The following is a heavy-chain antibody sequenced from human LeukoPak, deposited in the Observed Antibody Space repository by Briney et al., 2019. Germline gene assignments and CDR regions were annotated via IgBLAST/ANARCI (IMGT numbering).Heavy chain of an antibody. D-gene: IGHD6-19*01. J-gene: IGHJ4*02. Sequence: GGSLRLSCAASGFTFSSYAMSWVRQAPGKGLELVGRIKSKTDGGTTDYAAPVKGRFTISRDDSKNTLYLQMNSLKTEDTAVYYCTTGLIAVAGFDYWGQGTLVTVSS. CDR3: TTGLIAVAGFDY. CDR2: IKSKTDGGTT. CDR1: GFTFSSYA. V-gene: IGHV3-15*01.